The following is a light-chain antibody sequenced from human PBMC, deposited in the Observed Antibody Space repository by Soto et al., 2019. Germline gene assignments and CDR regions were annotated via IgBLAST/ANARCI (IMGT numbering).Light chain of an antibody. CDR3: QQYYSVPFT. J-gene: IGKJ3*01. CDR1: QSVFDSSNNKNY. V-gene: IGKV4-1*01. Sequence: DIVMTQFPDSLAVSLGERATINCKSSQSVFDSSNNKNYISWYQQKPGQPPNLLISWSSARASGVPDRFNGGGSGTDFTLTINGLQAEDVAIYYCQQYYSVPFTFGPGTEV. CDR2: WSS.